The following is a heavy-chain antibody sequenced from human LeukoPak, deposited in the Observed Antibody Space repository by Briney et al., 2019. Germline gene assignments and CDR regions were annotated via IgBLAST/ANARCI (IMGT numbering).Heavy chain of an antibody. CDR1: GGSFSGYY. D-gene: IGHD5-18*01. V-gene: IGHV4-34*01. CDR3: ARVAGSGRGYSYGTPPTYYFDY. Sequence: SETLSLTCAVYGGSFSGYYWSWIRQPPGKGLEWIGEINHSGSTNYNPSLKSRVTISVDTSKNQFSLKLRSVTAADTAVYYCARVAGSGRGYSYGTPPTYYFDYWGQGTLVTVSS. J-gene: IGHJ4*02. CDR2: INHSGST.